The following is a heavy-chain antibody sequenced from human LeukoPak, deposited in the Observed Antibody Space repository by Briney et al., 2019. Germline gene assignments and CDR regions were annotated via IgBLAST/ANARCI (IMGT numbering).Heavy chain of an antibody. V-gene: IGHV7-4-1*02. Sequence: GASVKVSCKASGYTFTSHVINWVRQAPGQGLEWVGWINTNTGNPTYAPGFKGRFVFSLGTFVGSANLQISSLETEDTAIYFCAREGQTGYVDYYYYMDVWGKGTTVTVSS. CDR3: AREGQTGYVDYYYYMDV. CDR2: INTNTGNP. D-gene: IGHD3-9*01. CDR1: GYTFTSHV. J-gene: IGHJ6*03.